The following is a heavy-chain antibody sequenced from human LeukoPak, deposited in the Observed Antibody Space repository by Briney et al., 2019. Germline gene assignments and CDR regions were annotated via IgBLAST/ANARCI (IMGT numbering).Heavy chain of an antibody. D-gene: IGHD3-10*01. J-gene: IGHJ4*02. CDR2: ISSNGGST. CDR3: ARDSFSVSLDY. V-gene: IGHV3-64*01. CDR1: GFTFSSYA. Sequence: GGSLRLSCAASGFTFSSYAMHWVRQAPGKGLEYVSAISSNGGSTYYANSVKGRFTISRDNSKNTLYLQMGSLRAEDMAVYYCARDSFSVSLDYWGQGTLVTVSS.